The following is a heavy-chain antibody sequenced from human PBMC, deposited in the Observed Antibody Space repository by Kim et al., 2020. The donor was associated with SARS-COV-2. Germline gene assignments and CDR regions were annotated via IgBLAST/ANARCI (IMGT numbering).Heavy chain of an antibody. V-gene: IGHV4-39*01. CDR3: AAGLVLGRDDAFDI. CDR1: GGSISSSSYY. Sequence: SETLSLTCTVSGGSISSSSYYWGWIRQPPGKGLEWIGSIYYSGSTYYNPSLKSRVTISVDTSKNQFSLKLSSVTAADTAVYYCAAGLVLGRDDAFDIWGQGTMVTVSS. CDR2: IYYSGST. D-gene: IGHD3-10*01. J-gene: IGHJ3*02.